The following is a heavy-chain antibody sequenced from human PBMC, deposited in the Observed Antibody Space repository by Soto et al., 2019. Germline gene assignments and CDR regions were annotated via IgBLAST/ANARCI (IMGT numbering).Heavy chain of an antibody. CDR1: GGSITTGGYY. Sequence: LSLTCAVSGGSITTGGYYWSWIRQLPGKGLEWIGHRYYSESTYYNPSLKSRVSISLDTSKNQFSLKLSFVTAADTAMYYCARTKCSGGSCYSWSLDYWGQGTPVTVSS. CDR2: RYYSEST. V-gene: IGHV4-31*11. D-gene: IGHD2-15*01. J-gene: IGHJ4*02. CDR3: ARTKCSGGSCYSWSLDY.